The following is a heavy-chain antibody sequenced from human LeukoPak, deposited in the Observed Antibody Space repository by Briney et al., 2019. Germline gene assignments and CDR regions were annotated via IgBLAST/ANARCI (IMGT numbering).Heavy chain of an antibody. CDR2: IYSGGST. CDR3: ARIGITIFRVVRNYYMDV. V-gene: IGHV3-53*01. J-gene: IGHJ6*03. D-gene: IGHD3-3*01. Sequence: PGGSLRLSCAASGFTVSSNYMSWVRQAPGKGLEWVSVIYSGGSTYYADSVKGRFTISRDNSKNTLYLQMNSLRAEDTTVYYCARIGITIFRVVRNYYMDVWGKGPTVTVSS. CDR1: GFTVSSNY.